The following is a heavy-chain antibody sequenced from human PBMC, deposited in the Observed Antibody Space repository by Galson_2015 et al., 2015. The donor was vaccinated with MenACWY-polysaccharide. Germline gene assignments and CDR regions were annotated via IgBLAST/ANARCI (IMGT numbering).Heavy chain of an antibody. CDR2: IRSNGGI. CDR1: SGSMNTYH. Sequence: QVQLQESGPGLVEPSETLSLTCTVSSGSMNTYHWTWIRQSPGKGLEWIGWIRSNGGINYSPFLKSRVTLSIDTSDNHFSLKLRSVSAADTAVYYCARIGGMNKGDSYVFGWCDSWGQGTLVTVSS. J-gene: IGHJ5*01. D-gene: IGHD3-10*01. CDR3: ARIGGMNKGDSYVFGWCDS. V-gene: IGHV4-59*12.